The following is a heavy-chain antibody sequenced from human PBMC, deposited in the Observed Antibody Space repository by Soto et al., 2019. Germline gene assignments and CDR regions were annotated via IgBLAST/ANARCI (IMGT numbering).Heavy chain of an antibody. Sequence: PSETLSLTCSVSGASIDSGDDYWTWIRQSPGKGLEWIGYISDSGSTFYNPSLRSRLTIALDTSKNHFSLKLNSVTAADTAVYYCATDRMITFGGVIVMNAFDIWGQGTMVTVSS. J-gene: IGHJ3*02. CDR3: ATDRMITFGGVIVMNAFDI. D-gene: IGHD3-16*02. CDR2: ISDSGST. V-gene: IGHV4-30-4*08. CDR1: GASIDSGDDY.